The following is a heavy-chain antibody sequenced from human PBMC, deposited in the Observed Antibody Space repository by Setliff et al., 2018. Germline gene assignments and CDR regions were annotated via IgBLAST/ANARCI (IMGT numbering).Heavy chain of an antibody. V-gene: IGHV3-20*04. J-gene: IGHJ2*01. CDR1: GFPFDHFG. Sequence: GGSLRLSCAGSGFPFDHFGLSWVRQAPGKGLEWVSGINWHGGTTHYADSVRGRFTISRDNVKNSLFLEMKSLRVDDTALYFCARGSIPFWYFDLWGRGTLVTVSS. CDR2: INWHGGTT. CDR3: ARGSIPFWYFDL.